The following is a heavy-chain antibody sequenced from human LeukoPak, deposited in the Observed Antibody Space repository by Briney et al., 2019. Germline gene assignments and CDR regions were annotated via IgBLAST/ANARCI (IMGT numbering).Heavy chain of an antibody. CDR2: INPNSGGT. CDR1: GYTITDYY. Sequence: ASVKVSCKASGYTITDYYIHWVRQAPGQGLEWMGWINPNSGGTNYAQKFQGRVTMTSDTSISTAYMELSRLRSDDTALYYCARVLYYYDSSGSLARAFDIWGQGTMVTVSS. V-gene: IGHV1-2*02. CDR3: ARVLYYYDSSGSLARAFDI. D-gene: IGHD3-22*01. J-gene: IGHJ3*02.